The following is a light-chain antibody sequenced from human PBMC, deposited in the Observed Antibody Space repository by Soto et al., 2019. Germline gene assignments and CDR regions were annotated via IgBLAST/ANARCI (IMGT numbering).Light chain of an antibody. Sequence: DIQMTQSPSSLSASVGDRVTITCRASQSISSYLNWYQQKPGKAPKLLIYAASSLQSGVPSRFSGSGSGTDFALTISSLQTEDLATYYCQQSHSTPRTFGPGTKVDIK. CDR2: AAS. J-gene: IGKJ3*01. V-gene: IGKV1-39*01. CDR3: QQSHSTPRT. CDR1: QSISSY.